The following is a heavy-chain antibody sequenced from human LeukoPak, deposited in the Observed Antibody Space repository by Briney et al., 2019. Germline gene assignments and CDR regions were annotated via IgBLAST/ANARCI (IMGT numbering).Heavy chain of an antibody. D-gene: IGHD2-21*01. V-gene: IGHV1-69*13. J-gene: IGHJ5*02. Sequence: ASVKVSCKASGGTFSSYAISWVRQAPGQGLEWMGGIIPIFGTANCAQKFQGRVTITADESTSTAYMELSSLRSEDTAVYYCARENSRLEGNWFDPWGQGTLVTVSS. CDR1: GGTFSSYA. CDR3: ARENSRLEGNWFDP. CDR2: IIPIFGTA.